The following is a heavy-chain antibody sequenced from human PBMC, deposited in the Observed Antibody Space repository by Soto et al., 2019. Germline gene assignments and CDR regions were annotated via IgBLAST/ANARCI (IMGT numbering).Heavy chain of an antibody. J-gene: IGHJ6*02. CDR2: IKSKTDGGTT. CDR1: GFTFSDYY. V-gene: IGHV3-15*01. Sequence: PGGSLRLSCAASGFTFSDYYMSWIRQAPGKGLGWVGRIKSKTDGGTTDYAAPVKGRFTISRDDSKNTLYLQMNSLKTEDTAVYYCTTSLYYDFWSGYYLRVWYYCYGMDVWAQGTTVPVS. D-gene: IGHD3-3*01. CDR3: TTSLYYDFWSGYYLRVWYYCYGMDV.